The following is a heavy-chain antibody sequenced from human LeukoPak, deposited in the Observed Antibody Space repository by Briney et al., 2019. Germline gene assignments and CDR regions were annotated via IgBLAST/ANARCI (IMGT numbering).Heavy chain of an antibody. CDR1: GFTFSSYA. J-gene: IGHJ4*02. D-gene: IGHD6-19*01. Sequence: GGSLRLSCAASGFTFSSYAMSWVRQAPGKGLEWVSAISGSGGSTYYADYVKGRFTIYRDNSKNTLYLQMNSLRAEDTAVYYCAKDNTGYSSGWYPDWGQGTLVTVS. CDR2: ISGSGGST. CDR3: AKDNTGYSSGWYPD. V-gene: IGHV3-23*01.